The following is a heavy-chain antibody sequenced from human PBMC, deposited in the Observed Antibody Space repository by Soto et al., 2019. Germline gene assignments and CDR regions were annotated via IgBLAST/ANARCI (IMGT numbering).Heavy chain of an antibody. CDR1: GYTFTGYD. D-gene: IGHD5-18*01. V-gene: IGHV1-8*01. CDR2: VPPNSGNT. CDR3: PRDKAHGDNPRDT. Sequence: QVQLVPSGAEVKKPGASVRVSCATSGYTFTGYDINWVRQATGQGLEWLGWVPPNSGNTGSAQQFRGRSAMTRDTSISTAYMELSSLSSEDTAMYYCPRDKAHGDNPRDTLGKGTQVTVSS. J-gene: IGHJ5*02.